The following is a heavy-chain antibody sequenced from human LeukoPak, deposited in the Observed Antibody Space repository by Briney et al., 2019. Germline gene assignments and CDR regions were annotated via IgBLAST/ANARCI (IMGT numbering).Heavy chain of an antibody. CDR3: ARSTFDDSSGYYVDMGAFDI. V-gene: IGHV5-51*01. D-gene: IGHD3-22*01. Sequence: LGESLRVSCKGSGYSFTSYWISWVGQMIGNSLEWMGIVYPVDSDTRYSPSFQVQVTISADKSISIAYLQWSSLKASDTAMYYCARSTFDDSSGYYVDMGAFDIWGQGTMVTFSS. CDR1: GYSFTSYW. CDR2: VYPVDSDT. J-gene: IGHJ3*02.